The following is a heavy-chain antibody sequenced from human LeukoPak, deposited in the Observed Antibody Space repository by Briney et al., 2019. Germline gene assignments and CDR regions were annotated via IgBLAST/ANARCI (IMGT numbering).Heavy chain of an antibody. CDR3: ARDQSPAADTLGHFDY. CDR1: GFAFSTYN. D-gene: IGHD6-13*01. Sequence: PGGSLRLSCAASGFAFSTYNMNWVRQAPGKGLDWVASISSGSGYIYYADSVKGRFTISRDNAKNSLYLQMNSLRAEDTAVYYCARDQSPAADTLGHFDYWGQGTLVTVSS. V-gene: IGHV3-21*01. J-gene: IGHJ4*02. CDR2: ISSGSGYI.